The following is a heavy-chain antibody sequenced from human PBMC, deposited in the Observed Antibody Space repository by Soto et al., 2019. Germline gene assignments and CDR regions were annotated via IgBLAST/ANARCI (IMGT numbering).Heavy chain of an antibody. J-gene: IGHJ5*02. Sequence: SETLSLTCAVYGGSFSGYYWSWIRQPPGKGLEWIGEINHSGSTNYNPSLKSRVTISVDTSKNQFSLKLSSVTAADTAVYYCARDRGYSAGGWFDPWGQGTLVTVSS. CDR2: INHSGST. CDR3: ARDRGYSAGGWFDP. V-gene: IGHV4-34*01. CDR1: GGSFSGYY. D-gene: IGHD5-12*01.